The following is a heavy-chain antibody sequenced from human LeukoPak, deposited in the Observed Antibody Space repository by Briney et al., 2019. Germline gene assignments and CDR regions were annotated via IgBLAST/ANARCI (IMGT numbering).Heavy chain of an antibody. Sequence: GGSLGFSWVGPGFFFEDYAMSWFAKAPAGGWGWVSSLRGDGETFYTDSVKGRFTLSRDHSRNTVYLQLSNLRVEDTAVYYCAKASWVSSADAVLWGQGTLVTVS. CDR1: GFFFEDYA. CDR3: AKASWVSSADAVL. D-gene: IGHD3-16*01. V-gene: IGHV3-23*01. J-gene: IGHJ4*02. CDR2: LRGDGET.